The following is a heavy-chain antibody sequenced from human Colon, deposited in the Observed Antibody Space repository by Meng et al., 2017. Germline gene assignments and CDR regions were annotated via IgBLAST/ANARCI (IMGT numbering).Heavy chain of an antibody. V-gene: IGHV4-61*08. CDR2: VYYTGNT. Sequence: QGEVTESGPGRVRPSETLSLTCTVAGGSVSSGDYYWSWIRQPPGKGLEWLGYVYYTGNTNYNPSLKNRVTISLDTSNNQFSLKLTSMTAADAAIYYCARVNGDFDEAWFDPWGQGTLVTVSS. J-gene: IGHJ5*02. D-gene: IGHD2-21*02. CDR3: ARVNGDFDEAWFDP. CDR1: GGSVSSGDYY.